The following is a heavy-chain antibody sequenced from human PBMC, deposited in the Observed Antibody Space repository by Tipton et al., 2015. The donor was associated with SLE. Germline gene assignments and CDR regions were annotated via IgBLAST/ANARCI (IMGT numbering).Heavy chain of an antibody. V-gene: IGHV3-7*01. CDR1: GFTFSRYW. CDR3: ARDYSNYIGASDY. CDR2: IMYDGSKK. Sequence: SLRLSCAASGFTFSRYWMTWVRQAPGKGLEWVANIMYDGSKKYYVDSVKGRFTVSRDNAKNSLYLQMDSLRVEDTAVYYCARDYSNYIGASDYWGQGTLVTVSS. J-gene: IGHJ4*02. D-gene: IGHD4-11*01.